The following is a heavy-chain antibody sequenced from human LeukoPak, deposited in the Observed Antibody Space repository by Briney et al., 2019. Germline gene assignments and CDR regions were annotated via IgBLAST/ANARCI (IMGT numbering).Heavy chain of an antibody. J-gene: IGHJ4*02. D-gene: IGHD3-16*01. CDR1: GFIFTGNW. CDR3: ATSEITRFDN. Sequence: GGSLRLSCAASGFIFTGNWIHWVRQAPGKGPVWVSRIYGDGYTNYADSVKGRFTISRDSGNNTVYLRMSSLRAEDTAVYYCATSEITRFDNWGQGTLVTVSS. CDR2: IYGDGYT. V-gene: IGHV3-74*01.